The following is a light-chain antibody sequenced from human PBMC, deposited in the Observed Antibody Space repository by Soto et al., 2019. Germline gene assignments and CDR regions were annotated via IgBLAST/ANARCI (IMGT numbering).Light chain of an antibody. CDR3: QQYNNWWT. J-gene: IGKJ1*01. CDR1: QSVRSS. CDR2: GAS. V-gene: IGKV3-15*01. Sequence: EIVLTQSPATLSVSPGERATLSCRASQSVRSSLAWYQQKPGQAPRLLIYGASTRATGIPARFSGSGSGTEFTLTINSLQSEDFAVYYCQQYNNWWTFGQGTKVDIK.